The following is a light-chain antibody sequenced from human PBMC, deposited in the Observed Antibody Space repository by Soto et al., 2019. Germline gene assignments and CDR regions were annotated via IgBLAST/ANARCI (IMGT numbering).Light chain of an antibody. J-gene: IGKJ1*01. CDR1: QSISSW. Sequence: IQMTQSPSTLSASVGDRVTITCRASQSISSWLAWYQQKPGKAPKLLIYKASSLESGVPSRFSGSGSGTEFTLTISSLQPDDFATYYCQQYNSYSRPFGQGTKVEIK. CDR2: KAS. V-gene: IGKV1-5*03. CDR3: QQYNSYSRP.